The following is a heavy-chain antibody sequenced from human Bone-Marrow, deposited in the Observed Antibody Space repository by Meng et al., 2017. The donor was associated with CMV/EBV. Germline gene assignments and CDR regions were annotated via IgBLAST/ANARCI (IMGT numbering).Heavy chain of an antibody. J-gene: IGHJ6*02. CDR1: GFTFSNAW. Sequence: GGSLRLSCAASGFTFSNAWMSWVRQAPGKGLEWVGRIKSKTDGGTTDYAAPVKGRFTIYRDDSKNTLHLQMNSLKTEDTAVYYCTTSPLYYGEYDYYYYGMDVWGQGTTVTVSS. V-gene: IGHV3-15*01. D-gene: IGHD4-17*01. CDR2: IKSKTDGGTT. CDR3: TTSPLYYGEYDYYYYGMDV.